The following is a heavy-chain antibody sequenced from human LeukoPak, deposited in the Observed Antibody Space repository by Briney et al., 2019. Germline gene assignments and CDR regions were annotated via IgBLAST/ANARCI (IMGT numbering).Heavy chain of an antibody. J-gene: IGHJ6*03. CDR3: ARGGLSSGYYAYYYYYMDV. D-gene: IGHD3-22*01. CDR1: GGSISSYY. CDR2: IYYSGST. V-gene: IGHV4-59*01. Sequence: SETLSLTGTAPGGSISSYYWSWIRKPPGKGLEWIGYIYYSGSTNYNPSLKSRVTISVDTSKNQFSLKLSSVTAADTAVYYCARGGLSSGYYAYYYYYMDVWGKGTTVTVSS.